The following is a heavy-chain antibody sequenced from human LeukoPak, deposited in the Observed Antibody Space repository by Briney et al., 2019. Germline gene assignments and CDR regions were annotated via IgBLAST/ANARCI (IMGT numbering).Heavy chain of an antibody. V-gene: IGHV3-74*01. D-gene: IGHD1-26*01. Sequence: GGSLRLSCAASGFTFSRSWMHWVRQVPGKGLVWVSRISIDGSATDYADSVKGRFTISRDNAENTLYLEMNSLRAEDTAVYYCVGHWDLRHWGQGALVTVSS. CDR2: ISIDGSAT. J-gene: IGHJ4*02. CDR3: VGHWDLRH. CDR1: GFTFSRSW.